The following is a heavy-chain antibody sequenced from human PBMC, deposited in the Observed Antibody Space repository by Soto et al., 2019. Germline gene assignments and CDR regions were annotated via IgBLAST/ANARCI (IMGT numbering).Heavy chain of an antibody. CDR2: ISSSSSYI. V-gene: IGHV3-21*01. D-gene: IGHD1-1*01. J-gene: IGHJ5*02. Sequence: EVQLVESGGGLVKPGGSLRLSCAASGFTFSSYSMNWVRQAPGKGLEWVSSISSSSSYIYYADSVKGRFTISRDNAKNSLYLQMNSLRAEDTAVYYCASLDGTGTTAWGQGTLVTVSS. CDR1: GFTFSSYS. CDR3: ASLDGTGTTA.